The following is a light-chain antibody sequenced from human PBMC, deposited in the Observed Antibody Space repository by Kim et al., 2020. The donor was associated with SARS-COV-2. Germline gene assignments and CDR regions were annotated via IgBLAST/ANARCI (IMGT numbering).Light chain of an antibody. Sequence: QSITISCTGTSSDVGGYNYVSWYQQHPGKAPKLMIYDVSNRPSGVSNRFSGSKSGNTASLTISVLQAEDEADYYCSSYTSSSTPWVFGTGTKVTVL. CDR2: DVS. V-gene: IGLV2-14*03. CDR1: SSDVGGYNY. J-gene: IGLJ1*01. CDR3: SSYTSSSTPWV.